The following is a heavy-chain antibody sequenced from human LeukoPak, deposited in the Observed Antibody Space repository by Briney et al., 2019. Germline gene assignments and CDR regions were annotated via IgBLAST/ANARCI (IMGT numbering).Heavy chain of an antibody. CDR3: ARDDVEAFDI. CDR1: GFSLGTYS. CDR2: ISRSSRTI. V-gene: IGHV3-48*01. J-gene: IGHJ3*02. Sequence: GGSLRLSCAASGFSLGTYSMNWVRQAPGKGLEWVSYISRSSRTIYSADSVKGRFTISRDNSKNTLYLQMNSLRAEDTAVYYCARDDVEAFDIWGQGTMVTVSS.